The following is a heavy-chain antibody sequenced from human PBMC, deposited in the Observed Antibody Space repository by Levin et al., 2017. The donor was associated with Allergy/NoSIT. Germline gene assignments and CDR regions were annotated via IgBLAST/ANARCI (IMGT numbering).Heavy chain of an antibody. V-gene: IGHV1-18*01. CDR3: AGGSYVSPENFDY. CDR1: GYTFGSYA. Sequence: ASVKVSCKASGYTFGSYAVSWVRQAPGQGLEWMGWISGYNGNTNYALEFQDRVTVTTDTSTSTVYMELRSLRSDDTAIYYCAGGSYVSPENFDYWGQGTLVTVSS. J-gene: IGHJ4*02. D-gene: IGHD3-16*01. CDR2: ISGYNGNT.